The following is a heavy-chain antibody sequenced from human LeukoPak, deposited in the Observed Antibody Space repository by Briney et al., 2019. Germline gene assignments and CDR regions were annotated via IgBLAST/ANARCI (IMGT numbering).Heavy chain of an antibody. J-gene: IGHJ6*03. D-gene: IGHD4-23*01. CDR3: VKDGGYSGTAYYYYYMDV. V-gene: IGHV3-23*01. CDR1: GFTFSSYG. CDR2: ISGSGGST. Sequence: GGSLRLSCAASGFTFSSYGMSWVRQAPGKGLEWVSAISGSGGSTYYADSVKGRFTISRDNSKNTLYLQMNSLRAEDTAVYYCVKDGGYSGTAYYYYYMDVWGKGTTVTVSS.